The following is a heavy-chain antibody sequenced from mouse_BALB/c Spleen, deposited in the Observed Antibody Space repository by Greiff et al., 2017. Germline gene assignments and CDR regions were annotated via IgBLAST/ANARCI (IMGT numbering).Heavy chain of an antibody. V-gene: IGHV1S81*02. CDR2: INPSNGRT. D-gene: IGHD1-1*01. CDR1: GYTFTSYW. Sequence: VQLQQPGAELVKPGASVKLSCKASGYTFTSYWMHWVKQRPGQGLEWIGEINPSNGRTNYNEKFKSKATLTVDKSSSTAYMQLSSLTSEDSAVYYCARYGGPYFDYWGQGTTLTVSS. CDR3: ARYGGPYFDY. J-gene: IGHJ2*01.